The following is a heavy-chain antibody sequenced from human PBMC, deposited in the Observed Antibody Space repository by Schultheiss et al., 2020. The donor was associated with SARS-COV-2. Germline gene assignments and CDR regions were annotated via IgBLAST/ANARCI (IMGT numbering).Heavy chain of an antibody. Sequence: SETLSLTCTVSGGSISSYYWSWIRQPPGKGLEWIGEINHSGSTNYNPSLKSRVTISVDKSKNQFSLKLSSVTAADTAVYYCARITRGTDKCSSTSCRRGWFDPWGQGTLVTVSS. J-gene: IGHJ5*02. V-gene: IGHV4-34*01. CDR1: GGSISSYY. CDR2: INHSGST. D-gene: IGHD2-2*01. CDR3: ARITRGTDKCSSTSCRRGWFDP.